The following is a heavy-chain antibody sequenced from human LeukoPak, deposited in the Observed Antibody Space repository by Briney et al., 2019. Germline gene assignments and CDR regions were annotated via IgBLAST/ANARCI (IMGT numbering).Heavy chain of an antibody. V-gene: IGHV3-30-3*01. CDR2: ISYDGSNK. CDR1: GFTFSSYA. J-gene: IGHJ4*02. CDR3: ARDLGVVVVAALDY. D-gene: IGHD2-15*01. Sequence: GRSLRLSCAASGFTFSSYAMHWVRQAPGKGLEWVAVISYDGSNKYYADSVKGRFTISRDNSKNTLYLQMYSLRAEDTAVYYCARDLGVVVVAALDYWGQGTLVTVSS.